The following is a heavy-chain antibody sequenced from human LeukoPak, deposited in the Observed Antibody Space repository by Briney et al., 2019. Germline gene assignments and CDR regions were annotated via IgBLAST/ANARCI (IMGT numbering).Heavy chain of an antibody. Sequence: GGSLRLSCAASGFTFSSYAMHWVRQAPGKGLEWVAVISYDGSNKYYADSVKGRFTISRDNSKNTLYLQMNSLRAEDTAVYYCAGARDMVATMWDYWGQGTLVTVSS. CDR1: GFTFSSYA. CDR2: ISYDGSNK. CDR3: AGARDMVATMWDY. V-gene: IGHV3-30*04. D-gene: IGHD5-12*01. J-gene: IGHJ4*02.